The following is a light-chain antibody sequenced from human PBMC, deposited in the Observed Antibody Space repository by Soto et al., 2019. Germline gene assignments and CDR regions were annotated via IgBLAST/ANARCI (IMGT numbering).Light chain of an antibody. CDR2: DAS. J-gene: IGKJ2*01. V-gene: IGKV3-11*01. Sequence: EIVLTQSPATLSLSPGERATLSCRASQIVSSYLAWYQQKPGQAPRLLIYDASNRATGIPARFSGSGSGTDFTLTISSLEPEDFAVYYCQQRSNWPTFGQGTKLEI. CDR3: QQRSNWPT. CDR1: QIVSSY.